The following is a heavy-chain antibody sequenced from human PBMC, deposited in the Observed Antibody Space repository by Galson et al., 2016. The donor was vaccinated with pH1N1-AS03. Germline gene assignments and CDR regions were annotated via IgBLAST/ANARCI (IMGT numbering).Heavy chain of an antibody. CDR3: ERHLRSSYSMDV. Sequence: SETLSLTCTVSGGSVNGYYWTWIRQPPGKGLEWIGQIFYIGDTLYTPSLRGRVTMSVDTSKNQLSLRLSSVTAADTAVYYCERHLRSSYSMDVWGQGTTVTVSS. D-gene: IGHD2-15*01. CDR1: GGSVNGYY. CDR2: IFYIGDT. V-gene: IGHV4-59*08. J-gene: IGHJ6*02.